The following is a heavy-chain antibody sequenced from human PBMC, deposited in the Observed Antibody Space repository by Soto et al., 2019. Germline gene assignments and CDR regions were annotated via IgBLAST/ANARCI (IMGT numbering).Heavy chain of an antibody. CDR2: IKQDGSEK. Sequence: PGGSLRLSCAASGFTFSSYWMSWVRQAPGKGLEWVANIKQDGSEKYYVDSVKGRFTISRDNAKNSLYLQMNSLRAEDTAVYYCASICSSTSCWYYYGMDVWGQGTTVTVSS. V-gene: IGHV3-7*03. D-gene: IGHD2-2*01. CDR1: GFTFSSYW. J-gene: IGHJ6*02. CDR3: ASICSSTSCWYYYGMDV.